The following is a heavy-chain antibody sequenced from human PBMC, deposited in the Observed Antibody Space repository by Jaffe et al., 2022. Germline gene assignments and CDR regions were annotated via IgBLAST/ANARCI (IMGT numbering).Heavy chain of an antibody. CDR3: VRADDYIWGSSRTRFPFHFDL. V-gene: IGHV5-51*03. CDR2: IYPGDSDI. D-gene: IGHD3-16*01. J-gene: IGHJ4*02. CDR1: GYSFTTYW. Sequence: EVQLVQSGAEVKKPGESVKISCQGSGYSFTTYWIGWVRQVPGEGLEWIGIIYPGDSDIRESPSFRGQVTISADKSLNTAYLQWTSLKASDTAMFYCVRADDYIWGSSRTRFPFHFDLWGQGTLVTVSS.